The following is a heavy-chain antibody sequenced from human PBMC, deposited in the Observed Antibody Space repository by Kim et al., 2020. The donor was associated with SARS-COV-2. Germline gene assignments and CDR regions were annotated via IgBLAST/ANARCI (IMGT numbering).Heavy chain of an antibody. V-gene: IGHV3-30*18. J-gene: IGHJ4*02. CDR1: GFTFSSYG. CDR2: ISYDGSNK. Sequence: GGSLRLSCAASGFTFSSYGMHWVRQAPGKGLEWVAVISYDGSNKYYADSVKGRFTISRDNSKNTLYLQMNSLRAEDTAVYYCAKDEAGGDYENCFDYWGQGTLVTVSS. D-gene: IGHD4-17*01. CDR3: AKDEAGGDYENCFDY.